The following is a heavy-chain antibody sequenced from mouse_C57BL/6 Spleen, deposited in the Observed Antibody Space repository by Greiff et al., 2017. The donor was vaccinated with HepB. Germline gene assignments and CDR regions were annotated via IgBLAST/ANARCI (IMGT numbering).Heavy chain of an antibody. Sequence: QVHVKQPGAELVMPGASVKLSCKASGYTFTSYWMHWVKQRPGQGLEWIGEIDPSDSYTNYNQKFKGKSTLTVDKSSSTAYMQLSSLTSEDSAVYYCARRAVVALNYFDYWGQGTTLTVSS. CDR2: IDPSDSYT. D-gene: IGHD1-1*01. CDR3: ARRAVVALNYFDY. V-gene: IGHV1-69*01. J-gene: IGHJ2*01. CDR1: GYTFTSYW.